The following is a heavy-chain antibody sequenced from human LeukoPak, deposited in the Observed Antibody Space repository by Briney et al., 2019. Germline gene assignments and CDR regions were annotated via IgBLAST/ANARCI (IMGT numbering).Heavy chain of an antibody. CDR1: GYTFSTYG. D-gene: IGHD5-12*01. V-gene: IGHV1-18*01. Sequence: ASVKVSCKASGYTFSTYGISWVRQAPGQGLEWMGWISTYNGNTDYAQKLQGRVTMTTDTSTSTAYMELRSLRSDDTAVYYCARGTTADIDYWGQGTLVTVSS. CDR3: ARGTTADIDY. J-gene: IGHJ4*02. CDR2: ISTYNGNT.